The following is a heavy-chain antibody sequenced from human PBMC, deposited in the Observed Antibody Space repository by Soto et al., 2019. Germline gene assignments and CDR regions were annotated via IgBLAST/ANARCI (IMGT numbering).Heavy chain of an antibody. CDR2: ISSSGSTI. J-gene: IGHJ6*03. CDR1: GFTFSDYY. Sequence: GGSLRLSCAASGFTFSDYYMSWIRQAPGKGLEWVSYISSSGSTIYYADSVKGRFTISRDNAKNSLYLQMNSLRAEDTAVYYCARDPPVFRDYDFWSGYLSMAPRYYYYYMDVWGKGTTVTVSS. V-gene: IGHV3-11*01. CDR3: ARDPPVFRDYDFWSGYLSMAPRYYYYYMDV. D-gene: IGHD3-3*01.